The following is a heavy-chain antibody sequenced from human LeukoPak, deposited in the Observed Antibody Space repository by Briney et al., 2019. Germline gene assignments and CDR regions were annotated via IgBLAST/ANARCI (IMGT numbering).Heavy chain of an antibody. D-gene: IGHD3-22*01. CDR1: GFTFSSYA. CDR2: ISGSGDST. J-gene: IGHJ4*02. CDR3: AKDTSGSYFTGDY. Sequence: SGRSLRLSCAASGFTFSSYAMSWVRQAPGKGLQWVSSISGSGDSTYYADSVKGRFTISRDNSNNTLYLQMNSLRAEDTAVYYCAKDTSGSYFTGDYWGQGTLVTVSS. V-gene: IGHV3-23*01.